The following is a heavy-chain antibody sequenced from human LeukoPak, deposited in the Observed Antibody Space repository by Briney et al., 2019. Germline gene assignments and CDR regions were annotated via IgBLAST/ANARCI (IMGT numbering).Heavy chain of an antibody. CDR2: IIPIFGTA. D-gene: IGHD3-22*01. J-gene: IGHJ6*03. CDR1: GGTFSSYA. Sequence: WASVKVSCKASGGTFSSYAISWVRQAPGQGLEWMGRIIPIFGTANYAQKFQGRVTITTDESTSTAYMELSSLRSEDTAVYYCASDSSGYLYYMDVWGKGTTVTVSS. CDR3: ASDSSGYLYYMDV. V-gene: IGHV1-69*05.